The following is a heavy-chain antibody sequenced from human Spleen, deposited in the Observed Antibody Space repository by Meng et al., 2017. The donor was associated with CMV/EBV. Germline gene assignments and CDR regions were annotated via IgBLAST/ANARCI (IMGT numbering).Heavy chain of an antibody. D-gene: IGHD3-3*01. CDR2: INPSDGST. CDR3: ARASGFRSYHYGMDV. Sequence: ASVKVSCKASGNTFSRYYIHWLRQAPGQGPEWMGIINPSDGSTNYAQKFLGRVIMTRDTSTSTVYLELSRPRSEDTAVFYCARASGFRSYHYGMDVWGHGTTVTVSS. V-gene: IGHV1-46*01. J-gene: IGHJ6*02. CDR1: GNTFSRYY.